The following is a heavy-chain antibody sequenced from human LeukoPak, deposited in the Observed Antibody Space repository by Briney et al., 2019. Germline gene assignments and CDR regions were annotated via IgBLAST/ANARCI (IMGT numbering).Heavy chain of an antibody. CDR3: ARDGPYDYGGNWLAGSFDY. Sequence: ASVRVSCKASGYTFTSYAMNWVRQAPGQGLEWMGWINTNTGNPTYAQGFTGRFVFSLDTSVSTAYLQISSLKAEDTAVYYCARDGPYDYGGNWLAGSFDYWGQGTLVTVSS. D-gene: IGHD4-23*01. V-gene: IGHV7-4-1*02. J-gene: IGHJ4*02. CDR2: INTNTGNP. CDR1: GYTFTSYA.